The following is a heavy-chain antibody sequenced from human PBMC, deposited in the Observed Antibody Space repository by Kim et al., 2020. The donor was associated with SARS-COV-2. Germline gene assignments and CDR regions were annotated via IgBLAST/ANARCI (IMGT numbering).Heavy chain of an antibody. D-gene: IGHD3-10*01. V-gene: IGHV3-53*01. J-gene: IGHJ2*01. CDR3: AREGSLWFGELLSERRPFDL. CDR2: IYSGGST. Sequence: GGSLRLSCAASGFTVSSNYMSWVRQAPGKGLEWVSVIYSGGSTYYADSVKGRFTISRDNSKNTLYLQMNSLRAEDTAVYYCAREGSLWFGELLSERRPFDLWGRGTLVTVSS. CDR1: GFTVSSNY.